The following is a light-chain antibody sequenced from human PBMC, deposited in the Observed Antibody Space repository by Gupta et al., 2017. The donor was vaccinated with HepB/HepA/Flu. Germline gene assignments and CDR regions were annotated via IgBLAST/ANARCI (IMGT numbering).Light chain of an antibody. V-gene: IGKV3-15*01. CDR1: QSVSRN. CDR2: GAS. J-gene: IGKJ2*04. Sequence: EIVMTQSPATLSVSPGERATLSCSARQSVSRNLAWYQQKPGQAPRLLIYGASIRTKCIRARFSGSGDGTDFNLTINSRQLEDFAVYYCQQKNNGHPMCNFGEGTTLEIK. CDR3: QQKNNGHPMCN.